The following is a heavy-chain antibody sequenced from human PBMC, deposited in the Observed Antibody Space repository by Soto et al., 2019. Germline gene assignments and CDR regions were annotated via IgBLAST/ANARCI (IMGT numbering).Heavy chain of an antibody. J-gene: IGHJ4*02. CDR3: AKDARSTEYFFAS. CDR1: GFTFRTYA. V-gene: IGHV3-30*18. Sequence: QVQVVESGGGVVQPGRSLRLSCAASGFTFRTYAMHWVRQAPGKGLEWVAVISHDGSNTDYGDCVKGRFTISRDNSKSTLSLQMNSLRPEDTGVYYCAKDARSTEYFFASWGQGTLVSVSS. CDR2: ISHDGSNT.